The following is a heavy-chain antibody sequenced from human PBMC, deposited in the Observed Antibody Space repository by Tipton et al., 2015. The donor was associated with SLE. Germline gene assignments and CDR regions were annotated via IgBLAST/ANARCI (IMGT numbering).Heavy chain of an antibody. Sequence: TLSLTCTVSGGSISSSSYYWGWIRQPPGKGLEWIGSIYYSGSTNYNPSLKSRVTISVDTSKNQFSLKLSSVTAADTAVYYCATSGVTPFDYWGQGTLVTVSS. CDR2: IYYSGST. CDR3: ATSGVTPFDY. V-gene: IGHV4-39*07. J-gene: IGHJ4*02. CDR1: GGSISSSSYY. D-gene: IGHD3-10*01.